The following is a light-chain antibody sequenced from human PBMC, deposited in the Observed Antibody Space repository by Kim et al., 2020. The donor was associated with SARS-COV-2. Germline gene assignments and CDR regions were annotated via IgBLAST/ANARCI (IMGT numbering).Light chain of an antibody. V-gene: IGLV2-14*03. J-gene: IGLJ1*01. CDR3: SSYTGSGTTV. CDR1: SSDVGSYNY. CDR2: DVS. Sequence: QSALTQPASVSGSPGQAITISCTGTSSDVGSYNYVSWYQQHPGKAPKLMIYDVSNRPSGVSNLFSGSKSGNTASLTISGLQAEDAADYYCSSYTGSGTTVFGTGTKVTVL.